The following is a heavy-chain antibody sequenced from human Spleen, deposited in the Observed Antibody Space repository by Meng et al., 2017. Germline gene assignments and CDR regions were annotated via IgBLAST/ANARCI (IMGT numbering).Heavy chain of an antibody. D-gene: IGHD1-1*01. Sequence: GESLKISCAASGFTFDDYGMSWVRQAPGKGLEWVSGINWNGGSTGYADSVKGRFTISRDNAKNSLYLQMNSLRAEDTALYYCARAVQVGAFDIWGQGTMVTVSS. J-gene: IGHJ3*02. CDR3: ARAVQVGAFDI. CDR2: INWNGGST. CDR1: GFTFDDYG. V-gene: IGHV3-20*04.